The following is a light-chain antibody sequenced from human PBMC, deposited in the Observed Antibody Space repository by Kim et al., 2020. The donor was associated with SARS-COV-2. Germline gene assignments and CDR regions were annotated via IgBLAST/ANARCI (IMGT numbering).Light chain of an antibody. V-gene: IGKV3-20*01. J-gene: IGKJ3*01. CDR2: GAS. CDR1: QTVVSNY. Sequence: EIVLTQSPGTLSLSPGERATLSCRASQTVVSNYLAWYQHKPGRAPRLLISGASRRATGTTYRFSGSGSGTDFTLTISRLEPEDCAVYYCQQYGNSPFTFGPGKKVDIK. CDR3: QQYGNSPFT.